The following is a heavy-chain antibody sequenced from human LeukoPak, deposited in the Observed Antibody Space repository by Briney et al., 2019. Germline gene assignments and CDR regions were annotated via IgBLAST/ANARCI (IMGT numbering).Heavy chain of an antibody. CDR2: ISYDGSNE. CDR3: ARDTYYGDYYFDY. CDR1: GFTFSSYA. J-gene: IGHJ4*02. D-gene: IGHD4-17*01. V-gene: IGHV3-30-3*01. Sequence: GRSLRLSCAASGFTFSSYAMHWVRQAPGKGLEWVAVISYDGSNEYYADSVKGRFTISRDNSKNTLYLQMNSLRAEDTAVYYCARDTYYGDYYFDYWGQGTLVAVSS.